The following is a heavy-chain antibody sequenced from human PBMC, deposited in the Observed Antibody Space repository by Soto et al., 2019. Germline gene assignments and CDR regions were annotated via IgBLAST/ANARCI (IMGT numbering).Heavy chain of an antibody. D-gene: IGHD3-16*02. V-gene: IGHV4-31*11. Sequence: QVQLQESGPGLVKPSETLSLTCGVSGGSIRSDGFYWSWIRQHPGKGLEWIGYIYYSGTTYYNGSLKSRLTIPLDTSKNQFSLKLSSVTAADTAVYYCARVVRMVDRYWFDYWGQGTLVTVSS. CDR1: GGSIRSDGFY. CDR2: IYYSGTT. J-gene: IGHJ4*02. CDR3: ARVVRMVDRYWFDY.